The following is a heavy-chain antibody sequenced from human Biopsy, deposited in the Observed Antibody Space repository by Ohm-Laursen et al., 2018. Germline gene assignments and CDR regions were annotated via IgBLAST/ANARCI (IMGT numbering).Heavy chain of an antibody. CDR2: IYYSGST. D-gene: IGHD2/OR15-2a*01. Sequence: TLSLTCTVSGGSIISDYWSWIRQTPGKGLEWIGYIYYSGSTNYNPSLKSRVTISVDTSKNQFSLRLNSVTAADTAVYYCARATNSTGWPYYYFYGMDVWGQGTTVTVSS. CDR1: GGSIISDY. CDR3: ARATNSTGWPYYYFYGMDV. V-gene: IGHV4-59*01. J-gene: IGHJ6*02.